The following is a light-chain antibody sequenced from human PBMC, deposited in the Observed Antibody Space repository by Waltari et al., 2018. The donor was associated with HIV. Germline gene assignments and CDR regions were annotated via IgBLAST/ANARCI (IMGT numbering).Light chain of an antibody. CDR1: QNIDTW. Sequence: DIQMTQSPSTLSTSEGDRITITFRASQNIDTWLAWYQQKAGKAPKLLVYKASSLESGVPTRFSGSGSGTEFTLTISSLQPDDYATYYCQHYNTSSPWTFGQGTRVDI. CDR2: KAS. CDR3: QHYNTSSPWT. V-gene: IGKV1-5*03. J-gene: IGKJ1*01.